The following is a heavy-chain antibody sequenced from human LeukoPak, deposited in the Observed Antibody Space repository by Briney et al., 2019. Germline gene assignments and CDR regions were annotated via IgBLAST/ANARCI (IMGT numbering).Heavy chain of an antibody. CDR2: ISGSGGST. CDR1: GFTFSSYG. J-gene: IGHJ4*02. Sequence: GGSLRLSCAASGFTFSSYGMSWVRQAAGKGLEWVSAISGSGGSTYYADSVKGRFTISRDNSKNSLYLQMNSLRAEDTAVYYCGKGGDGYNIGYWGQGTLVTVSS. V-gene: IGHV3-23*01. D-gene: IGHD5-24*01. CDR3: GKGGDGYNIGY.